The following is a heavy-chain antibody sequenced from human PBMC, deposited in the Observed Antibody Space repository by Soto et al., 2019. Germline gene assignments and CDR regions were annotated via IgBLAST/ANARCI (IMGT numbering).Heavy chain of an antibody. CDR3: AIMLGIAAAGTRGDDAFDI. D-gene: IGHD6-13*01. CDR2: ISAYNGNT. V-gene: IGHV1-18*04. Sequence: ASVKVSCKASGYTFTSYGIIWLRQAPRQGLEWMGWISAYNGNTNYAQKLQGRVTMTTDTSTSTAYMELRSLRADDTAVYYCAIMLGIAAAGTRGDDAFDIWGQGTMVTVSS. CDR1: GYTFTSYG. J-gene: IGHJ3*02.